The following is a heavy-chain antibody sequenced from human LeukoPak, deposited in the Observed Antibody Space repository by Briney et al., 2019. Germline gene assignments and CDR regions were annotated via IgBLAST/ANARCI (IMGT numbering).Heavy chain of an antibody. V-gene: IGHV4-34*09. CDR1: GGSFSGYY. J-gene: IGHJ4*02. CDR2: INHSEST. CDR3: AREGVAMVDY. Sequence: SETLSLTCTVYGGSFSGYYWSWTRQPPGKGLEWIGEINHSESTNYNPSLKSRVTISVDTSKNQFSLKLSSVTAADTAVYYCAREGVAMVDYWGQGTLVTVSS. D-gene: IGHD3-3*01.